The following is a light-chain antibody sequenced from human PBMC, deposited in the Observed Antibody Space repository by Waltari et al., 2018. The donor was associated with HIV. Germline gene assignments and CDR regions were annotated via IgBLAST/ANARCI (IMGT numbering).Light chain of an antibody. CDR1: QNIGNY. V-gene: IGKV1-39*01. J-gene: IGKJ3*01. CDR2: SAS. Sequence: DIQMTKSQSSLPASVENRVTISCRESQNIGNYVNWYQQKPGEAPQFLLSSASTLQSGVPSRFSVSGSGTDFTLSISSLQPEDFATYYCQQSYITPLTFGPGTKVDVK. CDR3: QQSYITPLT.